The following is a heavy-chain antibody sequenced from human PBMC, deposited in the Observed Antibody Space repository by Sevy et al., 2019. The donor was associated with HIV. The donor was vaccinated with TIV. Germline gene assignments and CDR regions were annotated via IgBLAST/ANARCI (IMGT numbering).Heavy chain of an antibody. D-gene: IGHD2-21*02. Sequence: ASVKVSCKASGYTFNSFYIHWVRQAPGQGLEWMGWINPYSGGTHYAQKFHGRVTLTRDTSISVAYMDLTSLRSNDTAVYYCVRDRFYGGDSVTFAGDFWGQGTLVTVSS. CDR1: GYTFNSFY. CDR3: VRDRFYGGDSVTFAGDF. V-gene: IGHV1-2*02. J-gene: IGHJ4*02. CDR2: INPYSGGT.